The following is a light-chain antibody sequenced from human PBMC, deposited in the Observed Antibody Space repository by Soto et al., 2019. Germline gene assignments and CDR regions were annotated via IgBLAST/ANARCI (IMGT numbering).Light chain of an antibody. Sequence: QSALTQPPSASGSPGQSVTISCTGTSSDVGGHNYVSWYQQYPGKAPKLIIYEVSKRPSGVPDRFSGSKSVNTASLTVSGLQAEDEADYYCSSYAGSTNLIFGGGTKLTVL. CDR2: EVS. CDR3: SSYAGSTNLI. CDR1: SSDVGGHNY. J-gene: IGLJ2*01. V-gene: IGLV2-8*01.